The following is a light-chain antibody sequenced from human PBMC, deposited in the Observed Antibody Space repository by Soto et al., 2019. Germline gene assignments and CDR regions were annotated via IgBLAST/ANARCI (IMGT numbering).Light chain of an antibody. CDR3: QQYGRT. J-gene: IGKJ1*01. Sequence: EIVLTQSPGTLSLSPGERATLSCRASQSISSSYLAWYQQKPGQAPRLLIYGASSRAYGIPDRFSVSGSGTDFTFTISRLEPEDFAVYYCQQYGRTFGQGTKVDIK. V-gene: IGKV3-20*01. CDR2: GAS. CDR1: QSISSSY.